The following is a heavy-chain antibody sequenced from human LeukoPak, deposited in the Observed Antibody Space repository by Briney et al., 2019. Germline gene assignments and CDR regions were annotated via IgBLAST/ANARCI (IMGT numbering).Heavy chain of an antibody. CDR2: FDPEDGET. V-gene: IGHV1-24*01. CDR3: ARDREYLPDLEWLSPYYYYYYYMDV. Sequence: ASVKVSCKVSGYTLTELSMHWVRQAPGKGLEWMGGFDPEDGETIYAQKFQGRVTMTEDTSTDTAYMELSSLRSDDTAVYYCARDREYLPDLEWLSPYYYYYYYMDVWGKGTTVTVSS. J-gene: IGHJ6*03. CDR1: GYTLTELS. D-gene: IGHD3-3*01.